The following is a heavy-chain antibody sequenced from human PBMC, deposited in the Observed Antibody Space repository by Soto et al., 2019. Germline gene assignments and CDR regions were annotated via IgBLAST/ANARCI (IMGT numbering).Heavy chain of an antibody. J-gene: IGHJ5*02. Sequence: QVQLQESGPGLVRPFQTLSLTCTVSGGSISTYYWGWIRQTPGKGLEWLGFIHHTGSSLYSPSLRSRLSISVDTSMNQFSLKLNSVTAADTAVYYCARESAGGGLHNWFDPWGQGTLVTVSS. CDR2: IHHTGSS. CDR1: GGSISTYY. CDR3: ARESAGGGLHNWFDP. V-gene: IGHV4-59*01. D-gene: IGHD3-10*01.